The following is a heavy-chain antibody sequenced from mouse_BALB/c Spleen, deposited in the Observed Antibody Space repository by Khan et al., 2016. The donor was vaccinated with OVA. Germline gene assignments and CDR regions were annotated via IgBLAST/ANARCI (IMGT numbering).Heavy chain of an antibody. Sequence: EVELVESGGGLVKPGGSLKLSCAASGFAFSSYDMSWVRQTPEKRLEWVAFISIGGGTTYYPDTVKGRFTISRDNAKNTLYLQMNSLKSEDTAMYYCTRAHYYGSNYYFDYWGQGTTLTVSS. D-gene: IGHD1-1*01. CDR3: TRAHYYGSNYYFDY. CDR2: ISIGGGTT. CDR1: GFAFSSYD. J-gene: IGHJ2*01. V-gene: IGHV5-12-1*01.